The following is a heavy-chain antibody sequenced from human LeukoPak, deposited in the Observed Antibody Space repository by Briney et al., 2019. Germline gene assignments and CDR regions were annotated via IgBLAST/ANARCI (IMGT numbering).Heavy chain of an antibody. CDR3: ARMTPDSPSFDY. J-gene: IGHJ4*02. CDR1: GFSLSTPEMC. Sequence: SDPALVKPTQTLTLTCTFSGFSLSTPEMCVTWIRQPPGKALEWLARIDWDDDKFYSPSLRTRLTISKDTPKNQVVLRMTNMDPVDTGTYYCARMTPDSPSFDYWGQGALITVSS. D-gene: IGHD2-15*01. CDR2: IDWDDDK. V-gene: IGHV2-70*17.